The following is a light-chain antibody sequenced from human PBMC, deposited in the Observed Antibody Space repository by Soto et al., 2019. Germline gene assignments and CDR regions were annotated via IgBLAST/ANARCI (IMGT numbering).Light chain of an antibody. V-gene: IGKV3-11*01. J-gene: IGKJ4*01. CDR1: QSVFGY. Sequence: EVVLTQSPATLSLSPGDRATLSCRASQSVFGYLAWYQHKPCQAPRLLLPDAYKRATGVPTRCSGSGSETDFPLIISSLEPEDFAVYYCQQRSDSSLLTFGGGTKVESK. CDR3: QQRSDSSLLT. CDR2: DAY.